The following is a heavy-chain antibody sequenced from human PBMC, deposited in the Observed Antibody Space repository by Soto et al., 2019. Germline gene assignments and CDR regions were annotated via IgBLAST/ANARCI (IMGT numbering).Heavy chain of an antibody. CDR3: ARGRPTGLFYYYYGMDV. Sequence: QVQLVESGGGVVQPGRSLRLSCAASGFTFSSYGMHWVRQAPGKGLEWVAVIWYDGSNKYYAVSVKGRFTISRDNSKNTLYLQMNSLRAEDTAVYYCARGRPTGLFYYYYGMDVWGQGTTVTVSS. CDR1: GFTFSSYG. D-gene: IGHD6-6*01. CDR2: IWYDGSNK. J-gene: IGHJ6*02. V-gene: IGHV3-33*01.